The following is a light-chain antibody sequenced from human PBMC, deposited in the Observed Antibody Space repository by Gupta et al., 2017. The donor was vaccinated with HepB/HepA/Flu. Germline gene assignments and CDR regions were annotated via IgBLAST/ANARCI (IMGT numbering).Light chain of an antibody. J-gene: IGKJ1*01. CDR3: RQYCNAPWT. CDR2: DTS. Sequence: DIVFTQSPGTLSLSPGERATLSCRASQSVTSSYLAWYQQEPGQAPRLLIYDTSSRATGIPDRFSGSGSGTEFTLTISRLEPEDFAVYYCRQYCNAPWTFDQGTKVKIK. V-gene: IGKV3-20*01. CDR1: QSVTSSY.